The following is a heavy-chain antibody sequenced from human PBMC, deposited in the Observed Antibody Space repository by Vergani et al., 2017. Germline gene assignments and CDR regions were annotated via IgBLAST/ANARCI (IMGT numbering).Heavy chain of an antibody. CDR1: GFTFSSYG. J-gene: IGHJ4*02. Sequence: VQLVESGGGLVQPGRSLRLSCAASGFTFSSYGMHWVRQAPGKGLEWVAVISYDGSNKYYADSVKGRFTISRDNSKNTLYLQMNSLRAEDTAVYYCGEGIMVRGAIDYWGQGTLVTVSS. CDR2: ISYDGSNK. CDR3: GEGIMVRGAIDY. D-gene: IGHD3-10*01. V-gene: IGHV3-30*03.